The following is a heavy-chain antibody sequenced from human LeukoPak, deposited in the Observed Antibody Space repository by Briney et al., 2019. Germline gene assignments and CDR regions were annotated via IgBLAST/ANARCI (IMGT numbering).Heavy chain of an antibody. V-gene: IGHV3-66*01. Sequence: GGSLRLSCAASGFTVSSNYMTWVRQAPGQGLEWVSVIYTDGNTYYADSVKGRFTISRDNSKNTVYLQMNSLRAEDTALYYCARGGSGSYRSRFDPWGQGTLVTVSS. CDR2: IYTDGNT. D-gene: IGHD1-26*01. CDR1: GFTVSSNY. CDR3: ARGGSGSYRSRFDP. J-gene: IGHJ5*02.